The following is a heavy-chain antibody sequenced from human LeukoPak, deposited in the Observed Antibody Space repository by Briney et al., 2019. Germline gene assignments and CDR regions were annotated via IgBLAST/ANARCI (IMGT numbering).Heavy chain of an antibody. CDR3: ARVCGCGYRSSTSCYDSTYYYYGMDV. CDR2: INPNSGGT. CDR1: GYTFTGYY. J-gene: IGHJ6*02. Sequence: ASVKVSCKASGYTFTGYYMHWVRQAPGQGLEWMGWINPNSGGTNYAQKFQGRVTMTRDTSISTAYMELSRLRSDDTAVYYCARVCGCGYRSSTSCYDSTYYYYGMDVWGQGTTVTVSS. D-gene: IGHD2-2*01. V-gene: IGHV1-2*02.